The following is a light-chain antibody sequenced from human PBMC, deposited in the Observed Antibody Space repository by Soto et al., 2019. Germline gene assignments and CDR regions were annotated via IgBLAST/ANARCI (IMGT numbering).Light chain of an antibody. J-gene: IGLJ6*01. CDR3: KSYAGSNTYV. CDR1: KNDIGGYDF. CDR2: EVV. V-gene: IGLV2-8*01. Sequence: QSALTQPPSASGSPGQSVTISCTGTKNDIGGYDFVSWYQHHPGKAPRLIIYEVVQRPSGVPDRFSGSKSGNTASLTVSGLQVADEADYFCKSYAGSNTYVFGSGTKVTVL.